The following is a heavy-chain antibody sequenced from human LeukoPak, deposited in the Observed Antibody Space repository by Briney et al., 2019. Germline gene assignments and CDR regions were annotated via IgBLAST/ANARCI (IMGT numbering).Heavy chain of an antibody. V-gene: IGHV1-8*01. CDR3: ARGLYRGVAATPAY. D-gene: IGHD2-15*01. CDR2: MNPNSGNT. CDR1: GYTFTSYD. J-gene: IGHJ4*02. Sequence: GASVKVSCKASGYTFTSYDINWVRQATGQGLEWMGWMNPNSGNTGYAQKFQGRVTITRNTSISTAYMELSSLRSEDTAVYYCARGLYRGVAATPAYWGQGTLVTVSS.